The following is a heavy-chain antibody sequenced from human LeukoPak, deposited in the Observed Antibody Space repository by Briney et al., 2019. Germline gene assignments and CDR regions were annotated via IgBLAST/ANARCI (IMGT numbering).Heavy chain of an antibody. D-gene: IGHD1-26*01. CDR3: ARDPWELRNFDY. V-gene: IGHV4-39*07. Sequence: SETLSLTCTVSGGSISSSSYYWGWIRQPPGKGLEWIGSIYYSGSTYYNPSLKSRVTISVDTAKNQFSLKLSSVTAADTAVYYCARDPWELRNFDYWGQGTLVTASS. CDR1: GGSISSSSYY. J-gene: IGHJ4*02. CDR2: IYYSGST.